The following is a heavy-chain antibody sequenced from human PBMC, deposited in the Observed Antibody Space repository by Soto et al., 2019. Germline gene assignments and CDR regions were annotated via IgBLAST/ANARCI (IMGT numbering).Heavy chain of an antibody. J-gene: IGHJ6*02. V-gene: IGHV4-61*05. CDR2: IYYSGST. Sequence: SETLSLTCTVSGGSISSNIYYWGWIRQPPGKGLEWIGYIYYSGSTNYNPSLKSRVTISVDTSKNQFSLKLSSVTAADTAVYYCARQMDSPGGYGMDVWGQGTTVTVSS. CDR1: GGSISSNIYY. D-gene: IGHD2-2*03. CDR3: ARQMDSPGGYGMDV.